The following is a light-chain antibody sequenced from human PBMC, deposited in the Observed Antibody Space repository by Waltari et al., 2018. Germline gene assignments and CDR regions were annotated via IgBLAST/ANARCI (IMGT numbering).Light chain of an antibody. CDR2: NND. Sequence: SASGTPGQRVTISCSGSYSNIGHNSVNWYQQVPGTAPKLLIYNNDRRPSGVPDRFSGSKSGTSASLAISGLQSEDEADYYCAAWDDSLNGVFGGGTKLTVL. CDR1: YSNIGHNS. J-gene: IGLJ3*02. CDR3: AAWDDSLNGV. V-gene: IGLV1-44*01.